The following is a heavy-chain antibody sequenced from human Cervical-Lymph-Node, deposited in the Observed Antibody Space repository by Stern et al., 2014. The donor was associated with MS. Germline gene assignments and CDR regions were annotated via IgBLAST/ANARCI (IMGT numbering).Heavy chain of an antibody. CDR1: GLTFSDYY. CDR2: ISSSGSTT. D-gene: IGHD1-26*01. Sequence: VQLEESGGDLVKPGGTLRLSCAASGLTFSDYYITWIRQAPGKGPEWVSHISSSGSTTFYADSVKGRFTVSRDNAKNSVYLQMNSLTAEDTALYYCARGGRGTSYYWQYWGQGTLVTVSS. CDR3: ARGGRGTSYYWQY. J-gene: IGHJ4*02. V-gene: IGHV3-11*01.